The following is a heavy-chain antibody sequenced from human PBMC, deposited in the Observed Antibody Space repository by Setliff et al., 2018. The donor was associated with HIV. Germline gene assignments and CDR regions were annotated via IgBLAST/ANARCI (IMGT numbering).Heavy chain of an antibody. CDR1: GYIFAGYW. D-gene: IGHD3-22*01. CDR2: VLPVDSDV. Sequence: ESLQISCQGSGYIFAGYWVGWVRQMAGKGLEWMGMVLPVDSDVRYSPSFEGQVTISADKSTSISYLQWTGLKASDTAIYYCARIGDTSGYYFYIFDLWGQGTMVTVSS. J-gene: IGHJ3*01. V-gene: IGHV5-51*01. CDR3: ARIGDTSGYYFYIFDL.